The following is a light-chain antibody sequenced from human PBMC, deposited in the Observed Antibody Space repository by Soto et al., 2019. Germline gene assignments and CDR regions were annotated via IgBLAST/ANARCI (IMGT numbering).Light chain of an antibody. CDR1: QSIGLA. CDR3: QQRTDRPPWT. CDR2: DAS. J-gene: IGKJ1*01. V-gene: IGKV3-11*01. Sequence: EIVLTQSPATLSLSPGERATLSCRASQSIGLAIAWYQHKPGQAPRLLIFDASQRATGIPARFRGSGSGTDFTLSISSLEPEDFVVYYCQQRTDRPPWTFGQGTKVESK.